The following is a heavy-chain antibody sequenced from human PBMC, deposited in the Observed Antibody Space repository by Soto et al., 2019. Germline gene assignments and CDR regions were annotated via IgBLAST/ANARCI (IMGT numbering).Heavy chain of an antibody. CDR1: GYTFTSYG. V-gene: IGHV1-18*01. D-gene: IGHD2-15*01. CDR3: ARAKRVVVAASDLDY. J-gene: IGHJ4*02. Sequence: QVQLVQSGVEVKKPGASVKVSCKASGYTFTSYGISWVRQAPGQGLEWMGWISAYNGNTNYAQKLQGRVTMTTDTSTSTAYMELRSLRSDDTAVYYCARAKRVVVAASDLDYWGQGTLVTVSS. CDR2: ISAYNGNT.